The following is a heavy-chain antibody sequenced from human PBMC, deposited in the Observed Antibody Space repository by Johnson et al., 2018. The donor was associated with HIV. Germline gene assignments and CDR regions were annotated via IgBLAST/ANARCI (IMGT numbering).Heavy chain of an antibody. J-gene: IGHJ3*02. CDR3: AKDLIELQGAFDI. Sequence: VQLVESGGGVVQPGRSLRLSCAASGFTFRSYWMTWFRQTPGKGLEWVANINDGGSEKYYVDTVKGRFTVSRDNAKNSLYLQMNSLRVEDTAVYYCAKDLIELQGAFDIWGQGTMVTVSS. CDR2: INDGGSEK. D-gene: IGHD1-26*01. V-gene: IGHV3-7*01. CDR1: GFTFRSYW.